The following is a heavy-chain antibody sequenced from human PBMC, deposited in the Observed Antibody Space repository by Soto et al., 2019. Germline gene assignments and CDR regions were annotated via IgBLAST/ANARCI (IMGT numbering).Heavy chain of an antibody. CDR1: GFMFNYYV. J-gene: IGHJ3*01. CDR2: MSDNG. Sequence: EVQLLESGGGFVQPGGSLRLSCKASGFMFNYYVMSWVRQAPGKGLEWVSPMSDNGDSVKGRFTISRDNSKNTLYLQMTSLRAEDTAVYYCAKSLYYYDRNREGAFEAWGHGTEVIVSS. V-gene: IGHV3-23*01. CDR3: AKSLYYYDRNREGAFEA. D-gene: IGHD3-22*01.